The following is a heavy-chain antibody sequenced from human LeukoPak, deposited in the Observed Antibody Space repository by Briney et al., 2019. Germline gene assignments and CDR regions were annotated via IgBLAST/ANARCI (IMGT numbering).Heavy chain of an antibody. Sequence: ASVKVSCKASGGTFSSYAISWVRQAPGQGLEWMGGIIPIFGTANYAQKFQGRVTITADESTSTAYMELSSLRSEDTAVYYCARSPTEPHTYYYDSSSYYPRLFAYWDQGTLVTVSS. J-gene: IGHJ4*02. CDR3: ARSPTEPHTYYYDSSSYYPRLFAY. V-gene: IGHV1-69*13. CDR1: GGTFSSYA. D-gene: IGHD3-22*01. CDR2: IIPIFGTA.